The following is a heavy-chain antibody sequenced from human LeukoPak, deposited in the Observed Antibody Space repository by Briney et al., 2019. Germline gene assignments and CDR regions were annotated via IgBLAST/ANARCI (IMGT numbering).Heavy chain of an antibody. CDR2: ISTGSSYI. V-gene: IGHV3-21*06. D-gene: IGHD2-2*01. CDR3: ARDQMRPYQYYMDV. Sequence: PGGSLRLSCAASGFTFSRYSMNWVRQAPGKGLEWVSSISTGSSYIYYADSLKGRFTISRDNAKNSLYLQMNSLRAEDTAMYYCARDQMRPYQYYMDVWGKGTTVTVSS. J-gene: IGHJ6*03. CDR1: GFTFSRYS.